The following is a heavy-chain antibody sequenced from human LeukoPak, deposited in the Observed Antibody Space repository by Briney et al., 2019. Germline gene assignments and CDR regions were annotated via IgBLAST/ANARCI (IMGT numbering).Heavy chain of an antibody. D-gene: IGHD3-22*01. J-gene: IGHJ3*02. Sequence: SETLSLTCTVSGGSIGTYYWSWIRQPPGEGLEWIGYIYYSGSTNYNPSLKSRVTISVDTSKNQFSLKLSSVTTADTAVYYCARYYYDNSGSIYAFDIWGQGTMVTVSS. CDR2: IYYSGST. V-gene: IGHV4-59*01. CDR3: ARYYYDNSGSIYAFDI. CDR1: GGSIGTYY.